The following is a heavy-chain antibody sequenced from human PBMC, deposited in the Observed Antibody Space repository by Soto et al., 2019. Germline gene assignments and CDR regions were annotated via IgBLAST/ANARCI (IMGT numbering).Heavy chain of an antibody. J-gene: IGHJ3*02. V-gene: IGHV1-69*13. Sequence: SVKVSCKASGGTFSSYAISWVRQAPGQGLEWMGGIIPIFGTANYAQKFQGRVTITADESTSTAYMELSSLRSEDTAVYYCARIVVVITSFFLREINYDAFDIWGQGTMVTVS. CDR2: IIPIFGTA. CDR3: ARIVVVITSFFLREINYDAFDI. CDR1: GGTFSSYA. D-gene: IGHD3-22*01.